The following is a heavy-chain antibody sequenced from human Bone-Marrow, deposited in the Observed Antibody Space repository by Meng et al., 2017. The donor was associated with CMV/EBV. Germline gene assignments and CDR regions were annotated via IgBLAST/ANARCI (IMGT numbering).Heavy chain of an antibody. CDR1: GFTVSSNY. D-gene: IGHD2-2*01. V-gene: IGHV3-15*01. J-gene: IGHJ4*02. CDR2: IQNVFDGATT. CDR3: ATHRPYCSTSSCPYYFDH. Sequence: GESLKISCAASGFTVSSNYMSWVRQAPGKGLQWVGRIQNVFDGATTDLAAPVKGRFTISRDDSKNTLFLQMNSLKIEDTALYFCATHRPYCSTSSCPYYFDHWGQGTLVTVSS.